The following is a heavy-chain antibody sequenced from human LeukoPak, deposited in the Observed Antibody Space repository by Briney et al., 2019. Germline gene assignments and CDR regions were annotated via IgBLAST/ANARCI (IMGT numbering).Heavy chain of an antibody. J-gene: IGHJ6*02. CDR1: GFTFSSYS. CDR2: ISSSGGTI. Sequence: GGSLRLSCAASGFTFSSYSMNWVRQAPGKGLEWVSYISSSGGTIYYADSVKGRFTISRDNAKNSLYLQMNSLRAEDTAVYYCARAVLYYYYGMDVWGQGTTVTVSS. CDR3: ARAVLYYYYGMDV. V-gene: IGHV3-48*04.